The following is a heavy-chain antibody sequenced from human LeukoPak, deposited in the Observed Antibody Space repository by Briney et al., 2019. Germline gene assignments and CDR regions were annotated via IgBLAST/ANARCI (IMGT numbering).Heavy chain of an antibody. CDR1: GGTFSSYA. CDR3: ARGKGVYYYYYYYMDV. V-gene: IGHV1-69*05. Sequence: SVKVSCKASGGTFSSYAISWVRQAPGQGLEWMGGIIPIFGTANYAQKFQGRVTITTDESTSTAYMELSSLRSEDTAVYYCARGKGVYYYYYYYMDVWDKGTTVTVSS. CDR2: IIPIFGTA. D-gene: IGHD2-8*01. J-gene: IGHJ6*03.